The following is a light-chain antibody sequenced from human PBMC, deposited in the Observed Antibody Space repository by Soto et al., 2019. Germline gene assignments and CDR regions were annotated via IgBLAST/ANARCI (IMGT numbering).Light chain of an antibody. CDR1: SGSVSTSYY. CDR2: NTN. Sequence: QTVVTQEPSFSVSPGRTVTLTCGLSSGSVSTSYYPSWYQQTPGQAPRTLIYNTNTRSSGVPDRFSGSILGNEAALTITGAQADDESDYYCVLYMGSGISVFGGGTQLTVL. V-gene: IGLV8-61*01. J-gene: IGLJ3*02. CDR3: VLYMGSGISV.